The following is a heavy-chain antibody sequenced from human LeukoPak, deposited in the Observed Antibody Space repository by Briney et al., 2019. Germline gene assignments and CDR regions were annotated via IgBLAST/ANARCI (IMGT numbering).Heavy chain of an antibody. CDR1: GGSISSYY. J-gene: IGHJ3*02. D-gene: IGHD1-26*01. Sequence: PSETLSLTCTVSGGSISSYYWGWIRQPPGKGLEWIGSIYYSGSTYYNPSLKSRVTISVDTSKNQFSLKLSSVTAADTAVYYCARDLVGALDAFDIWGQGTMVTVSS. CDR2: IYYSGST. V-gene: IGHV4-39*07. CDR3: ARDLVGALDAFDI.